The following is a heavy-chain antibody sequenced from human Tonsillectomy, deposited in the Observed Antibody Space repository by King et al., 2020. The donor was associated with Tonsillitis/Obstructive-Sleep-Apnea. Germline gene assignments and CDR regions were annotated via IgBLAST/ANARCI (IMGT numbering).Heavy chain of an antibody. D-gene: IGHD2-15*01. V-gene: IGHV3-23*04. CDR2: ISGSGTST. Sequence: VQLVESGGGLVQPGGSLRLSCAASGFTFSSYAMSWVRQAPGKGLEWVSVISGSGTSTYSADSVKGRFTISRDNSKNTLYLQMNSLRAEDTAVYYCAKADLGYCSGGSCYYFDYWGQGTLVTVSS. J-gene: IGHJ4*02. CDR3: AKADLGYCSGGSCYYFDY. CDR1: GFTFSSYA.